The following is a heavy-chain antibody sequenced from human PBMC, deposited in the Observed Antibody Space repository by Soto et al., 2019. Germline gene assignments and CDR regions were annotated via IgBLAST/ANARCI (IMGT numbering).Heavy chain of an antibody. CDR1: GGTFSSYA. Sequence: GASVKVSCKASGGTFSSYAISWVRQAPGQGLEWMGGIIPIFGTANYAQKFQGRVTITADESTSTAYMELSSLRSEDTAVYYCARDRESYGDLTYYFDYWGQGTLVTVSS. CDR3: ARDRESYGDLTYYFDY. J-gene: IGHJ4*02. CDR2: IIPIFGTA. D-gene: IGHD4-17*01. V-gene: IGHV1-69*13.